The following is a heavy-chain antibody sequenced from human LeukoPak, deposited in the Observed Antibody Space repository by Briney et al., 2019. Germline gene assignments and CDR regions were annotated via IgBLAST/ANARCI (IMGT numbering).Heavy chain of an antibody. CDR3: SREVAATSNDWFDP. CDR2: INPNSGGT. CDR1: GYTFTGYY. Sequence: ASVTVSCKASGYTFTGYYMHWVRQAPGQGLEWMGWINPNSGGTNYAQKFQGRVTMTRDTSISTACMELSRLRSDDTAVYYCSREVAATSNDWFDPWGQGTLVTVSS. D-gene: IGHD2-15*01. V-gene: IGHV1-2*02. J-gene: IGHJ5*02.